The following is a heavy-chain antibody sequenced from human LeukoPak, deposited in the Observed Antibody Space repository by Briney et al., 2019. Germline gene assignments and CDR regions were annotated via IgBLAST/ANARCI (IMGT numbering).Heavy chain of an antibody. V-gene: IGHV5-51*01. J-gene: IGHJ6*04. Sequence: GESLKISSKGSGYSFTSYWIGWVGQMPGKGLEWMGIIYPSDSETRYSTSFEGQVSISADKSISTAYLQWSSLKASDTAMYYCARQEYYDFWGGYYRPLGLDVWGKGTTVTVSS. CDR1: GYSFTSYW. CDR2: IYPSDSET. CDR3: ARQEYYDFWGGYYRPLGLDV. D-gene: IGHD3-3*01.